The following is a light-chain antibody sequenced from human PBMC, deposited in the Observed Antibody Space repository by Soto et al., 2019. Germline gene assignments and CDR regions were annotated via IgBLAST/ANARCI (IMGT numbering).Light chain of an antibody. J-gene: IGKJ1*01. V-gene: IGKV3-20*01. CDR1: QSVSSNY. CDR2: RAS. Sequence: EIVLTQSPGTLSLSPGERATLSCRASQSVSSNYLAWYQQKPGQAPKVLIYRASTRATGIPDRFTGSGSGTDFTLTISRLEPEDFAVYFCQQYSSPPQTFGQGTKVDI. CDR3: QQYSSPPQT.